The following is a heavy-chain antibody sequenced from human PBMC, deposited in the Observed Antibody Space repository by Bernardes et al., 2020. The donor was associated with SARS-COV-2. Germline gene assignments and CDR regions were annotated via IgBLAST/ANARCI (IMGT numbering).Heavy chain of an antibody. CDR3: ARDTGTGLYCNSGSCYSDWFDP. Sequence: ASVKVSCKASGYTFVNYGFSWVRQAPGQGLEWMGWITAYNGNTKYAEKFQGRVTMTIDASSSTVYMELRSLRLDDTATYYCARDTGTGLYCNSGSCYSDWFDPWGQGTPVTVSS. J-gene: IGHJ5*02. D-gene: IGHD2-15*01. CDR2: ITAYNGNT. V-gene: IGHV1-18*01. CDR1: GYTFVNYG.